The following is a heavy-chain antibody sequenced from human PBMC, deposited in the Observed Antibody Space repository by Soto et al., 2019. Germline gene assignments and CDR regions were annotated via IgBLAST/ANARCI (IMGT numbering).Heavy chain of an antibody. J-gene: IGHJ6*02. V-gene: IGHV3-15*07. Sequence: EGQLVESGGGLVTPGGSLTLSCAASGFSFSPAWMNWVRQAPGKGLEWVGLIKSKGGGGTADYAAPVKGRFIISIDDSKNTIYLQMNSLNPEDTAPYYCIWKQDFYYGRAVWGQGTTVTVSS. D-gene: IGHD1-1*01. CDR3: IWKQDFYYGRAV. CDR2: IKSKGGGGTA. CDR1: GFSFSPAW.